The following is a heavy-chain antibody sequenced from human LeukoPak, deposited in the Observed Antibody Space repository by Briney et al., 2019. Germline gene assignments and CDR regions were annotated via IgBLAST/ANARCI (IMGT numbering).Heavy chain of an antibody. CDR1: GYTFTGYY. Sequence: ASVKVSCKASGYTFTGYYMHWVRQAPGQGLEWMGWINPNSGGTSYAQKFQGRVTMTRDTSISTAYMELSRLRSDDTAVYYCARPDYGDSYAFDIWGQGTMVTVSS. CDR3: ARPDYGDSYAFDI. J-gene: IGHJ3*02. CDR2: INPNSGGT. D-gene: IGHD4-17*01. V-gene: IGHV1-2*02.